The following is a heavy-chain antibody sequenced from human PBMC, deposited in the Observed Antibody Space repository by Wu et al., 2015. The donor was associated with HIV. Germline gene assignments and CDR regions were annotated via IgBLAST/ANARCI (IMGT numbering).Heavy chain of an antibody. CDR1: GYTFTGYY. V-gene: IGHV1-2*02. D-gene: IGHD4-23*01. Sequence: QVQLVQSGAEVKKPGASVKVSCKASGYTFTGYYMHWVRQAPGQGLEWMGWINPNSGGTNYAQKFQGRVTMTRDTSISTAYMELSRLRSDDTAVYYCARVSYIAGGNLPAATGNWYFDLWGRGTLVTVSS. CDR2: INPNSGGT. J-gene: IGHJ2*01. CDR3: ARVSYIAGGNLPAATGNWYFDL.